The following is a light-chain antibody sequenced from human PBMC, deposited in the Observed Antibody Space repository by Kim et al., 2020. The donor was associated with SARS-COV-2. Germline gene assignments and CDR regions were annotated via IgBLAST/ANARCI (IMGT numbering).Light chain of an antibody. CDR3: QQYGGSLT. V-gene: IGKV3-20*01. CDR1: QCGSSSY. J-gene: IGKJ4*01. Sequence: CMSRGERATHSCRDSQCGSSSYLAWYQQKPGQAPRHLIYGASSRATGIPDRFSGSGSGIDFTLTISRLEPEDFAVYSCQQYGGSLTLGGGTKVEI. CDR2: GAS.